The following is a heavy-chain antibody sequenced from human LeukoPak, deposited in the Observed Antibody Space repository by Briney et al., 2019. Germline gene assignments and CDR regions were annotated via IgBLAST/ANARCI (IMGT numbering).Heavy chain of an antibody. CDR3: ARDREPWDYWYYYYYMDV. CDR1: GFTFSSYS. V-gene: IGHV3-48*04. J-gene: IGHJ6*03. D-gene: IGHD2-8*02. Sequence: GGSLRLSCAASGFTFSSYSMNWVRQAPGKGLEWVSYISSSGSTIYYADSVKGRFTISRDNAKNSLYLQMNSLRAEDTAVYYCARDREPWDYWYYYYYMDVWGKGTTVTVSS. CDR2: ISSSGSTI.